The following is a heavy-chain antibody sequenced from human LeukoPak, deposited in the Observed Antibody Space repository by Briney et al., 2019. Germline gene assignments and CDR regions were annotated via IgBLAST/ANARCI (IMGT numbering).Heavy chain of an antibody. CDR2: TRGNGGTT. CDR3: VKSSD. Sequence: PGGSLRLSCSVSGFTFSSYTMHWVRQAPGKGLQDVSPTRGNGGTTYYADSVKGRFTISRDNSKNTMYIQMSSLRDEDTAVYYCVKSSDWGRGTLVTVSS. V-gene: IGHV3-64*05. CDR1: GFTFSSYT. J-gene: IGHJ4*02.